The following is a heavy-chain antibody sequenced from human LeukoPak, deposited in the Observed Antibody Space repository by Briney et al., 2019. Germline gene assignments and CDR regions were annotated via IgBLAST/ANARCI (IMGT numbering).Heavy chain of an antibody. V-gene: IGHV4-59*01. CDR2: VYHSGRT. CDR3: ARMGGYFYDSATYDPNWLDH. CDR1: GGSLRPNY. J-gene: IGHJ5*02. Sequence: PSETLSLTRSVSGGSLRPNYWSWIRLAPRKGLEWIGYVYHSGRTNVGPSLKSRATILVDRSQNQFSLKLTSVTAADTALYYCARMGGYFYDSATYDPNWLDHSGQGFQVTVSS. D-gene: IGHD3-22*01.